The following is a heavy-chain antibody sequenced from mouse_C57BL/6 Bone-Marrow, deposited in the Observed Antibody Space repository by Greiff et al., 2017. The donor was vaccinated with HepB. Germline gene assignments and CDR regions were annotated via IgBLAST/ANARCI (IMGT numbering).Heavy chain of an antibody. Sequence: VQLQQPGAELVMPGASAKLSCKASGYTFTSYWMHWVKQRPGQGLEWIGEIDPSDSYTNYNQKFKGKSTLTVDKSSSTAYMQLSSLTSEDSAVYYCARAYGNYPSYYYAMDYWGQGTSVTVSS. D-gene: IGHD2-10*02. J-gene: IGHJ4*01. CDR1: GYTFTSYW. CDR2: IDPSDSYT. V-gene: IGHV1-69*01. CDR3: ARAYGNYPSYYYAMDY.